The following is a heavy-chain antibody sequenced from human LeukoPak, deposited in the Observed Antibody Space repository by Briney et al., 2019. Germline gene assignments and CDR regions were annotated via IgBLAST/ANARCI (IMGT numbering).Heavy chain of an antibody. CDR3: ARHRSGGSQDDAFDI. D-gene: IGHD2-15*01. CDR2: INWNGGST. Sequence: PGGSLRLSCAASGFTFDDYGMSWVRQAPGKGLEWVSGINWNGGSTGYADSVKGRFTISRQNAKNSLFLQMNSLRAEDTAVYYCARHRSGGSQDDAFDIWGQGTMVTVSS. J-gene: IGHJ3*02. CDR1: GFTFDDYG. V-gene: IGHV3-20*04.